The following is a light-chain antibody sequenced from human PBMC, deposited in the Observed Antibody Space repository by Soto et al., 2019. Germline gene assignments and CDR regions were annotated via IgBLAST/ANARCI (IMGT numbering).Light chain of an antibody. CDR1: QNIYTW. Sequence: DLQMTQSPSTLSASVGDRVTITCRASQNIYTWLAWYQQKPGKAPKLLIYKASTLESGVPSRFSGSGSGTEFTLTISSLQPDDLATYYCQHYHSYPLTFGGGTKVEIK. J-gene: IGKJ4*01. CDR3: QHYHSYPLT. CDR2: KAS. V-gene: IGKV1-5*03.